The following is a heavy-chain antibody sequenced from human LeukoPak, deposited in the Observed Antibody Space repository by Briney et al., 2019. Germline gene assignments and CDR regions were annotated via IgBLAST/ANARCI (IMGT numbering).Heavy chain of an antibody. CDR2: ISSSSSYI. CDR3: ARDQEEDIVVVLAAY. J-gene: IGHJ4*02. V-gene: IGHV3-21*01. Sequence: PGGSLRLSCAASGFTFSSYSMNWVRQAPGKGLEWVSSISSSSSYIYYADSVKGRFTISRDNAKNSLYLQMNSLRAEDTAVYYCARDQEEDIVVVLAAYWGQGTLVTVSS. CDR1: GFTFSSYS. D-gene: IGHD2-2*01.